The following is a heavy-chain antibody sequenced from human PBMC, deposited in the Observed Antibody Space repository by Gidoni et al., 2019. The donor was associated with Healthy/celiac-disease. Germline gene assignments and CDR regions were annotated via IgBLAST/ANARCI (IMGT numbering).Heavy chain of an antibody. CDR1: GYTFTSYY. V-gene: IGHV1-46*01. D-gene: IGHD2-15*01. CDR2: INPSGGST. J-gene: IGHJ6*02. CDR3: ARDGKRVVVAATPGYYYYGMDV. Sequence: QVQLVQSGAEVKKPGASVKVSCQASGYTFTSYYMHWVRQAPGQGLEWMGIINPSGGSTSYAQKFQGRVTMTRDTSTSTVYMELSSLRSEDTAVYYCARDGKRVVVAATPGYYYYGMDVWGQGTTVTVSS.